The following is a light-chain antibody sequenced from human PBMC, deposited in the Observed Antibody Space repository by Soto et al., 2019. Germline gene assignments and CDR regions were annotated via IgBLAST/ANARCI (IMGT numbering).Light chain of an antibody. CDR2: GAS. V-gene: IGKV3-20*01. CDR1: QSVSSTS. CDR3: QQYGSSPPIT. J-gene: IGKJ5*01. Sequence: EILLTQSPGTLSLSPGERATLSCRASQSVSSTSLAWYQQKPGQAPRVLIYGASSRATGIPDRFSGSGSGTDFTLTINRPEPEDFAVYYCQQYGSSPPITFGQGTRLEIK.